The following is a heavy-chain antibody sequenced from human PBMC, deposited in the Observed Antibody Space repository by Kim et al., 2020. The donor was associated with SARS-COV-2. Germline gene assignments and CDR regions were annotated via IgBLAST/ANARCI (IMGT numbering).Heavy chain of an antibody. CDR3: HVGVY. D-gene: IGHD2-21*01. Sequence: KEDGRENYYGDSVNGRFTISRDNAKNSVYLQMNSLRAEDTAIYYCHVGVYWGQGTLVTVSS. CDR2: KEDGREN. J-gene: IGHJ4*02. V-gene: IGHV3-7*01.